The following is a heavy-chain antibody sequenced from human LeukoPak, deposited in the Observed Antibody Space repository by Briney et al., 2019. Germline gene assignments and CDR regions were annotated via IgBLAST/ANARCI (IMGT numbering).Heavy chain of an antibody. J-gene: IGHJ4*02. Sequence: SETLSLTCTVSGGSISSYYWIWIRQPPGKGLEWIGYIYYSGSTNYNPSLKSRVTISVDTSKNQFSLKLSSTTAADTAVYYCARSHYDSSGSYYIDYWGQGTLVTVSS. CDR2: IYYSGST. CDR1: GGSISSYY. CDR3: ARSHYDSSGSYYIDY. V-gene: IGHV4-59*01. D-gene: IGHD3-22*01.